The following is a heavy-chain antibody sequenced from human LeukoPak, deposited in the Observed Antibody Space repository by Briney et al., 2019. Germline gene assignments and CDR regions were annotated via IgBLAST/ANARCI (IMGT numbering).Heavy chain of an antibody. CDR2: ISYDGSNK. V-gene: IGHV3-30-3*01. Sequence: GGSLRLSCAASGFTFSSYAMHWVRQAPGKGLEWVAVISYDGSNKYYADSVKGRFTISRDNSKNTVYLQMSSLRPDDTAIYYCARDQSESYHGGVGCWGQGTLVTVSS. CDR1: GFTFSSYA. CDR3: ARDQSESYHGGVGC. J-gene: IGHJ4*02. D-gene: IGHD1-26*01.